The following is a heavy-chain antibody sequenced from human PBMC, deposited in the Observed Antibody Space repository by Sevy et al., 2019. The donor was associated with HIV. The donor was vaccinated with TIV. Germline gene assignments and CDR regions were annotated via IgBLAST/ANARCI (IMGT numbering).Heavy chain of an antibody. Sequence: SETLSLTCTVSGYSISSGYYWGWIRQPPGKGLEWIGSIYHSGSTYYNPSLKSRVTISVDTSKNQFSLKLSSVTAAETAVYYCAKYSSSGGWFDPWGQGTLVTVSS. CDR2: IYHSGST. V-gene: IGHV4-38-2*02. J-gene: IGHJ5*02. CDR1: GYSISSGYY. D-gene: IGHD6-13*01. CDR3: AKYSSSGGWFDP.